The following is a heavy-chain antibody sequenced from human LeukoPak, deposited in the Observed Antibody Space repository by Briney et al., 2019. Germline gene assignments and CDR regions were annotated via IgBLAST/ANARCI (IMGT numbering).Heavy chain of an antibody. Sequence: LPGGSLRLSCAASGFTFIDYDMHWVRQVIGKGLEWVSAIVIRGDTHYSGSVKGRFTISRENAESSLYLQMNSLRAEDTAVYYCARGGVQVSGIDEFDYWGQGTLVTVSS. J-gene: IGHJ4*02. CDR3: ARGGVQVSGIDEFDY. CDR1: GFTFIDYD. V-gene: IGHV3-13*01. D-gene: IGHD6-19*01. CDR2: IVIRGDT.